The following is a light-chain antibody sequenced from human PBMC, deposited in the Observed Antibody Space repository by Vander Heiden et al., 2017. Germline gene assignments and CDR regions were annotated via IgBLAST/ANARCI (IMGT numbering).Light chain of an antibody. V-gene: IGKV1-39*01. CDR1: QSISSY. Sequence: DIQMTQSPSSLSASVGDRVTITCRASQSISSYLNWYQQKPGKAPKLLLYAASSLQSGGPSRFSGSGSGTDFTLTISSLQPEDFATYYCQQSYSTPGITFGQGTRLEIK. CDR2: AAS. J-gene: IGKJ5*01. CDR3: QQSYSTPGIT.